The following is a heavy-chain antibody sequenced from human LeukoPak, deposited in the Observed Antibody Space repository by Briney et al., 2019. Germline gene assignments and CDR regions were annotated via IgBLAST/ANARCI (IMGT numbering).Heavy chain of an antibody. CDR2: INHSGST. J-gene: IGHJ4*02. Sequence: SETLSLTCAVYGGSFSGYYWSWIRQPPGKGLEWIGEINHSGSTNYNPSLKSRVTISVDTSKNQFSLKLSSVTAADTAVYHCARNGAFYGSGSYYNKPFDYWGQGTLVTVSS. D-gene: IGHD3-10*01. CDR1: GGSFSGYY. V-gene: IGHV4-34*01. CDR3: ARNGAFYGSGSYYNKPFDY.